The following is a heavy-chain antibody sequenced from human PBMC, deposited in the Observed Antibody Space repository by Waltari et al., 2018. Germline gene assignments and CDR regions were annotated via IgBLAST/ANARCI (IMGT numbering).Heavy chain of an antibody. D-gene: IGHD3-22*01. V-gene: IGHV4-34*01. CDR1: GGSFSGYY. J-gene: IGHJ6*03. Sequence: QVQLQQWGAGLLKPSETLSLTCAVYGGSFSGYYWSWIRQPPGKGLEWIGEINQSGSNNYDPALKSRVTISVDTSKNQFSLKLSSVPAADTAVYYCARGRRYYYDSSGYYHYYYYYMDVWGKGTTVTVSS. CDR2: INQSGSN. CDR3: ARGRRYYYDSSGYYHYYYYYMDV.